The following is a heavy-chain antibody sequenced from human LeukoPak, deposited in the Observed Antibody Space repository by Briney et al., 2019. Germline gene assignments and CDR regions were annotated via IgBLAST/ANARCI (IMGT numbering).Heavy chain of an antibody. D-gene: IGHD4-23*01. CDR2: ISYDGSNK. CDR3: AKDSTMTSVVTPGPFDY. Sequence: GGSLRLSCAASGFTFSSYAMHWVRQAPGKGLEWVAVISYDGSNKYYADSVKGRFTISRDNSKNTLYLQMNSLRAEDTAVYYCAKDSTMTSVVTPGPFDYWGQGTLVTVSS. J-gene: IGHJ4*02. V-gene: IGHV3-30-3*01. CDR1: GFTFSSYA.